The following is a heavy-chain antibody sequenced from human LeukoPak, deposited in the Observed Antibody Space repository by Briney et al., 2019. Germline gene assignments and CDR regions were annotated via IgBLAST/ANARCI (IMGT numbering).Heavy chain of an antibody. V-gene: IGHV1-18*01. Sequence: ASVKVSCKASGYTFTSYGISWVRQAPGQGLEWMGWISAYNGNTNYAQKLQGRVTMTTDTSTSTAYMELRSLRSDDTAVYYCARERDIVVVVPAAIGYYYYMDVWGKGTTVTVSS. D-gene: IGHD2-2*02. CDR2: ISAYNGNT. CDR3: ARERDIVVVVPAAIGYYYYMDV. CDR1: GYTFTSYG. J-gene: IGHJ6*03.